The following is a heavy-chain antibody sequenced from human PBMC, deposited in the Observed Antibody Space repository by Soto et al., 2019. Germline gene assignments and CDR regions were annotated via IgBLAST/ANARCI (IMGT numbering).Heavy chain of an antibody. CDR2: INHSGST. CDR3: ARGRQQLDY. J-gene: IGHJ4*02. Sequence: SETLSLTCAVYGGSFSGYYWSWIRQPPGKGLEWIGEINHSGSTNYNPSLKSRVTISVDTSKNQFSLKLSSVTAADTAVYYCARGRQQLDYWGQGTLVTVSS. V-gene: IGHV4-34*01. D-gene: IGHD6-13*01. CDR1: GGSFSGYY.